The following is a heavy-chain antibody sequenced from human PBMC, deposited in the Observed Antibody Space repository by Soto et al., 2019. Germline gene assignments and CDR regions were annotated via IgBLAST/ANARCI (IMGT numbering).Heavy chain of an antibody. D-gene: IGHD3-3*01. CDR1: GFTFSSFG. Sequence: QVQVVESGGGVVQPGRSLRLSCAASGFTFSSFGMHWVRQAPGKGLEWVSLIWYDGSKKSYGDSVKGRFTISRDNYRNTVYFQINSLRAAPTAFYYCGGNSSFYRLWSGYYPLRNGMDVWGQGTTVTVSS. CDR3: GGNSSFYRLWSGYYPLRNGMDV. CDR2: IWYDGSKK. V-gene: IGHV3-33*01. J-gene: IGHJ6*02.